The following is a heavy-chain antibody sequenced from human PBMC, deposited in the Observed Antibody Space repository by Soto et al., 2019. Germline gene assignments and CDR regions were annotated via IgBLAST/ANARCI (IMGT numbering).Heavy chain of an antibody. J-gene: IGHJ4*02. CDR2: IVVASGNT. CDR1: GFTFTSSA. Sequence: SVKVSCKASGFTFTSSAVQWVRQARGQRLEWIGWIVVASGNTNYAQKFQERVSITRDMSTATSYMELSSLRSEDMAVYYCAAVPHYYDSSGYYSPLDYWGQGTLVTVSS. D-gene: IGHD3-22*01. CDR3: AAVPHYYDSSGYYSPLDY. V-gene: IGHV1-58*01.